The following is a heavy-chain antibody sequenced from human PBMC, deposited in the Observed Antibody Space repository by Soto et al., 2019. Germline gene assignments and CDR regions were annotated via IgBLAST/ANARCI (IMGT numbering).Heavy chain of an antibody. Sequence: ASVKVSCKASGGTFSSYAISWVRQAPGQGLEWMGGIIPIFGTANYAQKFQGRVTITADESTSTAYMELSSLRSEDTAVYYCARDLRTYYYDSSGSFGAFDIWGQGTMVTVSS. CDR3: ARDLRTYYYDSSGSFGAFDI. CDR2: IIPIFGTA. V-gene: IGHV1-69*13. D-gene: IGHD3-22*01. J-gene: IGHJ3*02. CDR1: GGTFSSYA.